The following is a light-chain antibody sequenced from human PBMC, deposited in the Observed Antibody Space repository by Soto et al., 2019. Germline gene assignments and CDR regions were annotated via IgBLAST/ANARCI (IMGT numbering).Light chain of an antibody. J-gene: IGLJ2*01. V-gene: IGLV1-44*01. Sequence: QSMLTQPPSASGTPGQRVTISCSGSSCNIGTNTVNWYQHLPGSAPKLLIYSNNQRPSGVPDRFSGSKSGTSASLAISGLQPDDEADYYCEAWDGSLNVVLFGGGTKLTVL. CDR3: EAWDGSLNVVL. CDR1: SCNIGTNT. CDR2: SNN.